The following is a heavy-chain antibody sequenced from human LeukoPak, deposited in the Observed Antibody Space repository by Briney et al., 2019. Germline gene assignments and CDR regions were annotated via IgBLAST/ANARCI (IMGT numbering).Heavy chain of an antibody. D-gene: IGHD3-3*01. J-gene: IGHJ5*02. CDR2: IIPIFGTA. V-gene: IGHV1-69*13. CDR1: GGTFSSYA. Sequence: GASVKVSCKASGGTFSSYAISWVRQAPGQGLEWMGGIIPIFGTANYAQKFQGRVTITADESTSTAYMELSSLRSEDTAVYYCARLRDDFWSGYRARCFDPWGQGTLATVSS. CDR3: ARLRDDFWSGYRARCFDP.